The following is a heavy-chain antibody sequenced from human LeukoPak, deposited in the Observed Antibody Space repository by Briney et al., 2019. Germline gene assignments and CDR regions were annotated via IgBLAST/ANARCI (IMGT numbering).Heavy chain of an antibody. D-gene: IGHD4-17*01. CDR1: GFTFSRYV. Sequence: GGSLRLSCAASGFTFSRYVMHWVRQAPGKGLEWVSLIWYDGSNKYYADSVKGRFTISRDNSKNTLYLQMNSLRVEDTAVYFCARGRYDYGDYGDFWGQGALVTVSS. V-gene: IGHV3-33*01. J-gene: IGHJ4*02. CDR3: ARGRYDYGDYGDF. CDR2: IWYDGSNK.